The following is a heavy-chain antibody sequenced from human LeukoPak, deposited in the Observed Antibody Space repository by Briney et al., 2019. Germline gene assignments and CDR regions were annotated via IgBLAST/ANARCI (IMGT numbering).Heavy chain of an antibody. CDR3: TRDDYVWGSYSPDY. J-gene: IGHJ4*02. CDR1: GSTFGDYA. CDR2: IRSKAYGGTT. Sequence: QPGRSLRLSCTASGSTFGDYAMSWFRQAPGKGLEWVGFIRSKAYGGTTEYAASVKGRFTISRDDSKSIAYLQMNSLKTEDTAVYYCTRDDYVWGSYSPDYWGQGTLVTVSS. V-gene: IGHV3-49*03. D-gene: IGHD3-16*01.